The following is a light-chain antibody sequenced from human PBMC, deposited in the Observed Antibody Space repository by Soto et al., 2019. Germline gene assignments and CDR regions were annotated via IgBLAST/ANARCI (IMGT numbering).Light chain of an antibody. J-gene: IGKJ2*01. CDR2: LGS. CDR3: MQGLRPMNT. Sequence: IAMTQSPLSLPVTPGAPASISCRSSQTLLHSNGYNYLDWYLQKPGQSPQLLIYLGSNRASGVPDRFSGSGSGTDFTLKISRVEAEDVGFFSCMQGLRPMNTFGQGTKLEIK. V-gene: IGKV2-28*01. CDR1: QTLLHSNGYNY.